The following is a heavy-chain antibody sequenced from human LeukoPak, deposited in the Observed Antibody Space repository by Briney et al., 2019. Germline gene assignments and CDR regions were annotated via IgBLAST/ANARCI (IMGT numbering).Heavy chain of an antibody. CDR2: IRGKAYGGTT. D-gene: IGHD6-13*01. J-gene: IGHJ5*02. CDR3: TRDGLSSSWYRVGWFDP. Sequence: HSGRSLRLSCTASGFTFGDYAMSWVRQAPGKGLEWVGFIRGKAYGGTTEYAASVKGRFTISRDDSKSIAYLQMNSLKTEDTAVYYCTRDGLSSSWYRVGWFDPWGQGTLVTVSS. CDR1: GFTFGDYA. V-gene: IGHV3-49*04.